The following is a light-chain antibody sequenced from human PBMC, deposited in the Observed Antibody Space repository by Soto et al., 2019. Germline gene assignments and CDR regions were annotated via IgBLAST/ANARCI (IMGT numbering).Light chain of an antibody. CDR3: AAWDDSLTAVM. J-gene: IGLJ3*02. Sequence: QSVLTQPPSVSAAAGQKVTISCSGSSSNIGDNFVSWYQHLPGTAPKLLIYDNNQRPSGIPNRFSGSRSGTSATLGITGLQTGDEADYFCAAWDDSLTAVMFGGGTKLTVL. CDR2: DNN. V-gene: IGLV1-51*01. CDR1: SSNIGDNF.